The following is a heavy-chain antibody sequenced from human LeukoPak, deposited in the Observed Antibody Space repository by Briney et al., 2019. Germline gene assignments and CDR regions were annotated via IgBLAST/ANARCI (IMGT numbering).Heavy chain of an antibody. V-gene: IGHV3-53*05. CDR3: AKGQGMGALDY. Sequence: GGSLRLSCAASGFTGSSNYMSWVRQAPGKGLEWVSVIYSGGSTYYADSVKGRFTISRDNSKNTLYLQMNSLRAEDTAVYYCAKGQGMGALDYWGQGTLVTVSS. D-gene: IGHD1-26*01. J-gene: IGHJ4*02. CDR2: IYSGGST. CDR1: GFTGSSNY.